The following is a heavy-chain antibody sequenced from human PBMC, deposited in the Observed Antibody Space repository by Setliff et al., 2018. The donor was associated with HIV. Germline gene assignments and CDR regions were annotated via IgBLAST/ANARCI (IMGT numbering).Heavy chain of an antibody. CDR1: GGSISTDY. CDR3: ARGGYGSGNAYYFAD. Sequence: SETLSLTCTVSGGSISTDYWTWVRQSAGKGLEWIGRIQTSEGAKYNPSLNSRVTVSIDTPKNQFSLDLTSVTAADTAVYYCARGGYGSGNAYYFADWGQGTLVTVSS. D-gene: IGHD3-10*01. J-gene: IGHJ4*02. CDR2: IQTSEGA. V-gene: IGHV4-4*07.